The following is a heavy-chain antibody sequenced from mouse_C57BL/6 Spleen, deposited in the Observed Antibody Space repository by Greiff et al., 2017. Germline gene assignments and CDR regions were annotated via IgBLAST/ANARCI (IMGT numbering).Heavy chain of an antibody. V-gene: IGHV5-6*01. CDR2: ISSGGSYT. Sequence: EVKLVESGGDLVKPGGSLKLSCAASGFTFSSYGMSWVRQTPDKRLEWVATISSGGSYTYYPDSVKGRFTISRDNAKNTLYLQMSSLKSEDTAMYYCARQGWDGNAMDYWGQGTSVTVSS. CDR1: GFTFSSYG. D-gene: IGHD4-1*01. CDR3: ARQGWDGNAMDY. J-gene: IGHJ4*01.